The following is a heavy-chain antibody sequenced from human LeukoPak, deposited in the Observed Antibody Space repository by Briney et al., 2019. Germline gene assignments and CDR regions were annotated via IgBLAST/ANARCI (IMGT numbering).Heavy chain of an antibody. Sequence: PGGSLRLSCAASGFTFSNFAMTWVRQAPGKGLEWVSTLSASGLNTYYADSVKGRFTISRDNSRNTMFLQMNSLRADDTAVYYCAKGTGHPHYFHYYFDAWGKGTTVTVSS. CDR3: AKGTGHPHYFHYYFDA. V-gene: IGHV3-23*01. J-gene: IGHJ6*03. CDR1: GFTFSNFA. CDR2: LSASGLNT. D-gene: IGHD2/OR15-2a*01.